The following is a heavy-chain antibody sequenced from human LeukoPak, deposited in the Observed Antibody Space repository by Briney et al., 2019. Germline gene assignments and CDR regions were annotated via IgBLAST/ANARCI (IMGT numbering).Heavy chain of an antibody. D-gene: IGHD4-17*01. V-gene: IGHV1-2*04. Sequence: GASVKVSCKTSGFTFTTYTMHWVRQAPGQRLEWMGWINPNSGGTNYAQKFQGWVTMTRDTSISTAYMELSRLRSDDTAVYYCARVGAGVTTLDYWGQGTLVTVSS. CDR1: GFTFTTYT. CDR3: ARVGAGVTTLDY. CDR2: INPNSGGT. J-gene: IGHJ4*02.